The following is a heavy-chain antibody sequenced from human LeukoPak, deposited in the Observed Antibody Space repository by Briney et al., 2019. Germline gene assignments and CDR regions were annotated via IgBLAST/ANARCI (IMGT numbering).Heavy chain of an antibody. CDR2: IWYDGSNK. Sequence: GRSLRLSRAASGFTFSSYGMHWVRQAPGKGLEWVAVIWYDGSNKYYADSVKGRFTISRDNSKNTLYLQMNSLRAEDTAVYYCARSIVVVVAATELDYWGQGTLVTVSS. D-gene: IGHD2-15*01. CDR1: GFTFSSYG. V-gene: IGHV3-33*01. CDR3: ARSIVVVVAATELDY. J-gene: IGHJ4*02.